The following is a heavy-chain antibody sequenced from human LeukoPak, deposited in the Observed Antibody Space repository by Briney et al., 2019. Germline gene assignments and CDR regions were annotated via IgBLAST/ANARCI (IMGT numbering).Heavy chain of an antibody. CDR1: GFTFSSYS. Sequence: PGGSPRLSCAASGFTFSSYSMNWVRQAPGKGLEWVSYISSSSSTIYYADSVKGRFTISRDNAKNSLYLQMNSLRDEDTAVYYCARGEGYYYDSSGDYWGQGTLVTVSS. V-gene: IGHV3-48*02. J-gene: IGHJ4*02. CDR3: ARGEGYYYDSSGDY. CDR2: ISSSSSTI. D-gene: IGHD3-22*01.